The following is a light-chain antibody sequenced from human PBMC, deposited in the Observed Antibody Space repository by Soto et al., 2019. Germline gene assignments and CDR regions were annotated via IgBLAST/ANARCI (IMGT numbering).Light chain of an antibody. CDR2: GAS. J-gene: IGKJ1*01. CDR1: QSVSNNY. V-gene: IGKV3-20*01. Sequence: LSQSPCTVSLNTGERATLSCRASQSVSNNYLAWYQQKPGQAPRLLIYGASNRATGIPDRFSGSGSGTDFTLTISRLEPEDFAVYYCQQYVSSGTFGQGTKV. CDR3: QQYVSSGT.